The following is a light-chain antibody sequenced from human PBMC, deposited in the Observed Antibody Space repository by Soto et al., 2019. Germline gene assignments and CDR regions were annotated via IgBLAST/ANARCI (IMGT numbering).Light chain of an antibody. Sequence: DIQMTQSPSSLSASVGDRVTITCQASEDIGNSLNWYQQIPGKAPKLLIYNASTLKTGVPSRFSGSGSGTVFTFAISSRQPEDIATYYCQQYNSLITCGQGTRLDIK. CDR3: QQYNSLIT. CDR2: NAS. J-gene: IGKJ5*01. V-gene: IGKV1-33*01. CDR1: EDIGNS.